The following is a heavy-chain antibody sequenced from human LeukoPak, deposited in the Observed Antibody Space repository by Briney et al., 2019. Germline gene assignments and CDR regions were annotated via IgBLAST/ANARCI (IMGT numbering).Heavy chain of an antibody. CDR3: AKDPRIAAAGLASYYFDY. Sequence: GGSLRLSCAASGFTFSSYGMSWVRQAPGKGLEWVSAISGSGGSTYYADSVKGRFTISRDNSKNTLYLQMNSLRAEDTAVYYCAKDPRIAAAGLASYYFDYWGQGTLVTVSS. J-gene: IGHJ4*02. D-gene: IGHD6-13*01. CDR2: ISGSGGST. V-gene: IGHV3-23*01. CDR1: GFTFSSYG.